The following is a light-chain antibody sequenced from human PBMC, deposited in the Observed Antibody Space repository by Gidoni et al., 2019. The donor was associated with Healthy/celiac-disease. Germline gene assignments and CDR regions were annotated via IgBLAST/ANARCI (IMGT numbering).Light chain of an antibody. Sequence: ETLLTQPPGTLSLSPGERATLSCRASQSVSSSYLAWYQQKPGQAPRILIYGASSRATGIPDRFSGSGSGTDFTITISRLEPEDFAVYYCQQYGSSPPLTFGGGTKVEIK. CDR3: QQYGSSPPLT. V-gene: IGKV3-20*01. J-gene: IGKJ4*01. CDR2: GAS. CDR1: QSVSSSY.